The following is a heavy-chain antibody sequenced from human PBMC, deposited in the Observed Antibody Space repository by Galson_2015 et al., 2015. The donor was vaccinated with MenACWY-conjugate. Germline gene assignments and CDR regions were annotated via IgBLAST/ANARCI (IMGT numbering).Heavy chain of an antibody. CDR3: ARDNNWSFDS. V-gene: IGHV3-74*01. CDR2: IKADGSFS. J-gene: IGHJ4*02. D-gene: IGHD1-1*01. CDR1: GFTFNNYW. Sequence: SLRLSCAASGFTFNNYWMHWVRQPPGKRLEWISYIKADGSFSNYADSVKGRFTISTDNVKNMVYLQMDGLGDEDTAVYFCARDNNWSFDSWGQGTLVTVSS.